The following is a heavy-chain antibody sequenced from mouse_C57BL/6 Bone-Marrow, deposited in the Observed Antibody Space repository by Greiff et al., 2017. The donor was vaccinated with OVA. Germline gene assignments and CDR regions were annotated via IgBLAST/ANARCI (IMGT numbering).Heavy chain of an antibody. CDR1: GYSITSGYY. V-gene: IGHV3-6*01. D-gene: IGHD1-1*02. CDR3: ARAGGPYFDY. CDR2: ISYDGSN. Sequence: ESGPGLVKPSQSLSLTCSVTGYSITSGYYWNWIRQFPGNKLEWMGYISYDGSNNYNPSLKNRISITRDTSKNQFFLKLNSVTTEDTATYYCARAGGPYFDYWGQGTTLTVSS. J-gene: IGHJ2*01.